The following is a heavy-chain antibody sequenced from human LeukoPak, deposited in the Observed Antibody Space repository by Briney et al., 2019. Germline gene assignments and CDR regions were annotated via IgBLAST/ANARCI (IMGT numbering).Heavy chain of an antibody. D-gene: IGHD2-2*01. CDR3: ARAYCSSTSCPKKNWFDP. V-gene: IGHV1-2*02. CDR2: INPNSGGT. Sequence: ASVKVSCKASGYTFTGYYMHWVRQAPGQGLEWMGWINPNSGGTNYAQKFQGRVTMTRDTSISTAYMELSRLRSDDTAVYYCARAYCSSTSCPKKNWFDPWGQGTLVTVSS. J-gene: IGHJ5*02. CDR1: GYTFTGYY.